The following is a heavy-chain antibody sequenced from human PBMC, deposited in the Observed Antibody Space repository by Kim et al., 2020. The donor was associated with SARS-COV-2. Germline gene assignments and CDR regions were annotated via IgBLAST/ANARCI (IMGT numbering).Heavy chain of an antibody. CDR1: GDSFSSVAYY. J-gene: IGHJ4*02. V-gene: IGHV4-30-4*01. D-gene: IGHD1-1*01. CDR2: ISYSGSK. Sequence: SETLSLTCAVSGDSFSSVAYYWSWIRRPPGRVLEWIGYISYSGSKYFNPSLQSRVTMSVDTSKNQFSLDLSSVTAADTAVYFCARDQGGRYVDYWGQGALVTVSS. CDR3: ARDQGGRYVDY.